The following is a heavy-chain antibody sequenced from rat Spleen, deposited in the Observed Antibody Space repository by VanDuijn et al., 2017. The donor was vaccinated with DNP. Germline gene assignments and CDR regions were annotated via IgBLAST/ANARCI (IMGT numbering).Heavy chain of an antibody. CDR1: GFTFSNYW. J-gene: IGHJ2*01. CDR3: VRWNSGHFDY. D-gene: IGHD4-3*01. CDR2: ITSSGGSI. V-gene: IGHV5-31*01. Sequence: EVQLVASGGDLVQPGRSLKLSCVASGFTFSNYWMTWIRQVPGRGLEWVASITSSGGSIYYPDSVKGRFTISRDDAKSTLYLQMNSLRSEDMATYYCVRWNSGHFDYWGQGVMVTVSS.